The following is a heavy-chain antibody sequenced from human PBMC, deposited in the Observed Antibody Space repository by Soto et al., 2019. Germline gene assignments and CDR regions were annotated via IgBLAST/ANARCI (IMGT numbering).Heavy chain of an antibody. D-gene: IGHD2-15*01. V-gene: IGHV3-23*01. Sequence: EVQLLESGGGLVQPGGSLRLSCAASGFTFSSYAMSWVRQAPGKGLEWVSAISGSGGSTYYADSVKGRFTISRENSKNTLCLQMNSLRAEDTAVYYCAKTKDIVVVVAATRYFDLWGLGTLVTVSS. CDR3: AKTKDIVVVVAATRYFDL. CDR1: GFTFSSYA. J-gene: IGHJ2*01. CDR2: ISGSGGST.